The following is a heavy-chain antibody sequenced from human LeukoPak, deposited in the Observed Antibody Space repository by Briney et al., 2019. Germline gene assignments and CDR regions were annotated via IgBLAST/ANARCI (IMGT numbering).Heavy chain of an antibody. V-gene: IGHV6-1*01. D-gene: IGHD6-13*01. CDR3: AREESFLAAAGCHFDY. CDR1: GVSVSSNSAA. J-gene: IGHJ4*02. CDR2: TYYRSKWYN. Sequence: SQTLSLTCAISGVSVSSNSAAWNWIRQSPSRGLEWLGRTYYRSKWYNDYAVSVKSRITINPDTSKNQFSLQLNSVTPEDTAVYYCAREESFLAAAGCHFDYWGQGTLVTVSS.